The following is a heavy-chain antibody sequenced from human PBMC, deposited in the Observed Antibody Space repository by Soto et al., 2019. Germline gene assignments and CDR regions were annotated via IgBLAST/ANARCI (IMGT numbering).Heavy chain of an antibody. CDR2: IGPESGAT. D-gene: IGHD5-12*01. CDR3: GRGRSGQIVVFY. J-gene: IGHJ4*02. V-gene: IGHV1-2*02. Sequence: ASVKVSCKASGYTFTGHYIHWVRQAPEQGPEWMGEIGPESGATRYAQKFQGRVTMTRDMSITTVYMELNNLSPDDTAVYYCGRGRSGQIVVFYWGPVTPVTVSS. CDR1: GYTFTGHY.